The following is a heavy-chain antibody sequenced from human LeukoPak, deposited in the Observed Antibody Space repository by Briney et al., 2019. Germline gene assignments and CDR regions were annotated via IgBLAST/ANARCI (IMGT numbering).Heavy chain of an antibody. D-gene: IGHD3-3*01. Sequence: GGSLRLSCAASGFTFSSYSMNWVRQDPGKGLEWVSSISSSSSYIYYADSVKGRFTISRDNAKNSLYLQMNSLRAEDTAVYYCARDSIFGVVTHIDYWGQGTLVTVSS. CDR1: GFTFSSYS. J-gene: IGHJ4*02. CDR2: ISSSSSYI. CDR3: ARDSIFGVVTHIDY. V-gene: IGHV3-21*01.